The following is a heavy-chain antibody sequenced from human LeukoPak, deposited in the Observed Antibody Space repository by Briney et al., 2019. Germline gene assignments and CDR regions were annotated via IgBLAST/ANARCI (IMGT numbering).Heavy chain of an antibody. CDR3: ARVVAAAGILGWWYFDL. Sequence: SETLSLTCTVSGGSISSGSYYWSWIRQPAGKGLEWIGRIYTSGSTNYNPSLKSRVIISLDTSKNQFSLKLNSVTAADTAMYYCARVVAAAGILGWWYFDLWGRGTLVTVSS. CDR2: IYTSGST. V-gene: IGHV4-61*02. D-gene: IGHD6-13*01. J-gene: IGHJ2*01. CDR1: GGSISSGSYY.